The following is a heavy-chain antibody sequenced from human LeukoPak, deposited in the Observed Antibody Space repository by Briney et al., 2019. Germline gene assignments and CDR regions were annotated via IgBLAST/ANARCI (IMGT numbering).Heavy chain of an antibody. Sequence: GGSLRLSCAASEFTFSNYGMSWVRQAPGKGLEWVTAISGSGGSTYYADSVKGRLTISRDNSKNTLYLQMNSLRAEDTAVYYCAKDLMEWEPLDAFDIWGQGTMVTVSS. J-gene: IGHJ3*02. CDR2: ISGSGGST. V-gene: IGHV3-23*01. CDR1: EFTFSNYG. D-gene: IGHD1-26*01. CDR3: AKDLMEWEPLDAFDI.